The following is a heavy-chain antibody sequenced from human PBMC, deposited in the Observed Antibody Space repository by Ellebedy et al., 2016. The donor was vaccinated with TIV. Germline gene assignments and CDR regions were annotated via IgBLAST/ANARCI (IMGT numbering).Heavy chain of an antibody. Sequence: ASVKVSCKASGYTFTSYGISWVRQAPGQGLEWMGWISAYNGNTNYAQKLQGRVAMTTDTSTSTAYMELRSLRSDDTAVYYCARAGSGYDWLDFDYWGQGTLVTVSS. CDR3: ARAGSGYDWLDFDY. CDR2: ISAYNGNT. J-gene: IGHJ4*02. V-gene: IGHV1-18*01. CDR1: GYTFTSYG. D-gene: IGHD5-12*01.